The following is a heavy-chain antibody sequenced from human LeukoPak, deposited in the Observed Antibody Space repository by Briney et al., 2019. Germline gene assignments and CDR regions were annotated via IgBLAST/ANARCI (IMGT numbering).Heavy chain of an antibody. CDR3: AKCAWELLHPGY. CDR1: GFTFSSYA. V-gene: IGHV3-23*01. J-gene: IGHJ4*02. D-gene: IGHD1-26*01. CDR2: ISGSGGST. Sequence: GGSLRLSCAASGFTFSSYAMSWVRQPPGKGLEWVSAISGSGGSTYYADSVKGRFTISKDNSKNTLYLQMNSLRAEDTAVYYCAKCAWELLHPGYWGQGTLVTVSS.